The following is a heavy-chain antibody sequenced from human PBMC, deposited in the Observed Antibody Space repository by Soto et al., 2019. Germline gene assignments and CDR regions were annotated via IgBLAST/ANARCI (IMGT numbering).Heavy chain of an antibody. CDR2: IVVGSGNT. J-gene: IGHJ6*02. V-gene: IGHV1-58*01. CDR3: AAPYYYGSGSYYNYYGMDV. CDR1: GFTFTSSA. D-gene: IGHD3-10*01. Sequence: ASVKVSCKASGFTFTSSAVQWVRQARGQRLEWIGWIVVGSGNTNYAQKFQERVTITRDMSTSTAYMELSSLRSEDTAVYYCAAPYYYGSGSYYNYYGMDVWGQGTTVTVSS.